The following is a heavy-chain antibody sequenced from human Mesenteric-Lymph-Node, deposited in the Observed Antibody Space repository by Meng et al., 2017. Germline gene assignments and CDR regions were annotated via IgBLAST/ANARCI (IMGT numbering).Heavy chain of an antibody. CDR1: GYTFTSYG. V-gene: IGHV1-18*01. CDR2: ISAYNGNT. CDR3: ARDKNYDFWSGFVPYYYYGMDV. J-gene: IGHJ6*02. Sequence: ASVKVSCKASGYTFTSYGISWVRQAPGQGLEWMGWISAYNGNTNYAQKLQGRVTMTTDTSTSTAYMELRSLRSDDTAVYYCARDKNYDFWSGFVPYYYYGMDVWGQGTMVTVSS. D-gene: IGHD3-3*01.